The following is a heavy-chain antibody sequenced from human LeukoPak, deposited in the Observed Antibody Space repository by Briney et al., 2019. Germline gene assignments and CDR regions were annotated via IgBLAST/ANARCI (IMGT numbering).Heavy chain of an antibody. J-gene: IGHJ4*02. V-gene: IGHV3-23*01. CDR3: AKKSMGYFDY. CDR1: GFTFSSYV. Sequence: AGSLSLSCAASGFTFSSYVMSWVRQAPGKALEWVSSISGSGTSTYYADSVKGRFTISRDNSKNTLYLQMNSLRAEDTAVYYCAKKSMGYFDYWGQGTLVTVSS. CDR2: ISGSGTST. D-gene: IGHD1-26*01.